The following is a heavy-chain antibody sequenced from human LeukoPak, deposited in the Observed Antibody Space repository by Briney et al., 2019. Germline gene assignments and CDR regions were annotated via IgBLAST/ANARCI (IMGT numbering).Heavy chain of an antibody. V-gene: IGHV3-21*01. Sequence: GGSPRLSCAASGFTFSNAWMSWVRQAPGKGLEWVSSITSSSSYIYYADSVKGRFTISRDNAKNSLYLQMNSLRAEDTAVYYCARDQNDILAFDIWGQGTMVTVSS. J-gene: IGHJ3*02. D-gene: IGHD3-9*01. CDR3: ARDQNDILAFDI. CDR1: GFTFSNAW. CDR2: ITSSSSYI.